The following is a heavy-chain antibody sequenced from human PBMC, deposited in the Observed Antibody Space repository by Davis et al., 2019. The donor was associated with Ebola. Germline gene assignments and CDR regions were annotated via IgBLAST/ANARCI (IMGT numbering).Heavy chain of an antibody. CDR3: ARDGNYGSGSYSY. Sequence: MPSETLSLTCAVYGGTFSGYYWSWIRQPPGKGLEWIGEINHSGSTNYNPSLKSRVTISVDTSKNQFSLKLSSVTAADTAVYYCARDGNYGSGSYSYWGQGTLVTVSS. J-gene: IGHJ4*02. D-gene: IGHD3-10*01. CDR1: GGTFSGYY. CDR2: INHSGST. V-gene: IGHV4-34*09.